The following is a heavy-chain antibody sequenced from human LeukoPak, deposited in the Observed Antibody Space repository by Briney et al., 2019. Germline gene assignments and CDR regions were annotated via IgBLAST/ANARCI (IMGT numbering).Heavy chain of an antibody. V-gene: IGHV3-7*01. Sequence: GGSLRLSCAASGFTFSSYWMSWVRQAPGKGLEWVANIKQDGSEKYYVDSVKGRFIISRDNAKSSLYLQMNSLRAGDTAVYYCARARGDYCQHWGQGTLVTVSS. D-gene: IGHD3-10*01. CDR3: ARARGDYCQH. CDR1: GFTFSSYW. J-gene: IGHJ1*01. CDR2: IKQDGSEK.